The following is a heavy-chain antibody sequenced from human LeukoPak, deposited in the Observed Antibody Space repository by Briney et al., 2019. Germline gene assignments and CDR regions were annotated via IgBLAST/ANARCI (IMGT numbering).Heavy chain of an antibody. D-gene: IGHD2-15*01. CDR3: ARDNVGWFDP. J-gene: IGHJ5*02. Sequence: GGSLRLSCAASGLTLSRNYMSWVRRAPGRGLEWGSVIYSGGSTYYADPVKGRFNISRDNSKNTMCLQMNSLRAEDTAVYYGARDNVGWFDPWGQGTLVTVSS. CDR2: IYSGGST. V-gene: IGHV3-53*01. CDR1: GLTLSRNY.